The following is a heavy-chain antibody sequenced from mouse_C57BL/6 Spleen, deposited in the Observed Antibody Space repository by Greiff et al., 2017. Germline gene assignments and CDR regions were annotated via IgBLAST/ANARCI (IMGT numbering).Heavy chain of an antibody. D-gene: IGHD1-1*01. V-gene: IGHV3-6*01. CDR3: ARGRYYFDH. J-gene: IGHJ2*01. CDR2: ISYDGSN. Sequence: ESGPGLVKPSQSLSLTCSVTGYSITSGYYWNWIRQFPGNKLEWMGYISYDGSNNYNPSLKNRISITRDTSKNQFFLKLNSVTTEDTATYYCARGRYYFDHWGQGTTLTVSS. CDR1: GYSITSGYY.